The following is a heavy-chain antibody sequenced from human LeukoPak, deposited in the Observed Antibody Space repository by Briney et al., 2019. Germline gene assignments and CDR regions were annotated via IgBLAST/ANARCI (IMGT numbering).Heavy chain of an antibody. J-gene: IGHJ4*02. CDR2: ISYDGSNK. CDR1: GFTFSSYG. V-gene: IGHV3-30*18. Sequence: GGSLRLSCAASGFTFSSYGMHWVRQAPGKGLEWVAVISYDGSNKYYADSVKGRFTISRDNSKNMLYLQMNSLRAEDTAVYYCAKDRYNSGWHFDSWGQGTLVTVSS. CDR3: AKDRYNSGWHFDS. D-gene: IGHD6-19*01.